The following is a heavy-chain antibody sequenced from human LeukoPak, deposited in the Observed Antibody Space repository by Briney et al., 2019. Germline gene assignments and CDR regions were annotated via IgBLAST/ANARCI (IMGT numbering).Heavy chain of an antibody. CDR2: ICGSGGST. CDR3: AKREYGIAAAGHFDY. Sequence: GGSLRLSCAASGFTFSSYAMSWVRQAPGKGLEWVSAICGSGGSTYYADSVKGRFTISRDNSKNTLYLQMNSLRAEDTAVYYCAKREYGIAAAGHFDYWGQGTLVTVSS. V-gene: IGHV3-23*01. D-gene: IGHD6-13*01. J-gene: IGHJ4*02. CDR1: GFTFSSYA.